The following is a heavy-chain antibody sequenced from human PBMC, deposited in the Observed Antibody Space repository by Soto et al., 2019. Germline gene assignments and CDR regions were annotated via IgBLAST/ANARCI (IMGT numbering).Heavy chain of an antibody. CDR1: GFTFSDYG. Sequence: GGSLRLSCAASGFTFSDYGMHWVRQAPGKGLEWVAVISYDGDNKYYADSVKGRFTISRDNSKNTLYLQMNSLRAEDTAVYYCAKDQAGVTALALYYYYYGMDVWGQGTMVTVSS. J-gene: IGHJ6*02. CDR2: ISYDGDNK. D-gene: IGHD5-18*01. CDR3: AKDQAGVTALALYYYYYGMDV. V-gene: IGHV3-30*18.